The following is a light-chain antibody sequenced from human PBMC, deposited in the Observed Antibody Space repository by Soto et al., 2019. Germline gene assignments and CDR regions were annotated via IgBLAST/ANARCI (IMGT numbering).Light chain of an antibody. CDR2: QVT. CDR1: SSDVGNYNF. Sequence: QSVLTQPASVSGSPGQSITISCTGTSSDVGNYNFVSWYQHHAGTAPKLIIYQVTNRPSGVSDRFSGSKSGDTASLTISGRQAEDEADYYCTSYTAFSTDILFGGGTKLTVL. V-gene: IGLV2-14*01. J-gene: IGLJ2*01. CDR3: TSYTAFSTDIL.